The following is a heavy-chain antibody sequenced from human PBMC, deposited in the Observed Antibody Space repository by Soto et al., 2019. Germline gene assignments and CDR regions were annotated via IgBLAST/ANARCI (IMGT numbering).Heavy chain of an antibody. V-gene: IGHV1-46*03. D-gene: IGHD5-18*01. Sequence: ASVKVSCKASGYTFTTYHIHWVRQAPGQGLEWMGIINPSGGSTSSAQQFQGRVTMTRDTSTSTVYMELSSLRSEDTAVYYCTRAMGFSYAYYWGQGTLVTVSS. J-gene: IGHJ4*02. CDR2: INPSGGST. CDR1: GYTFTTYH. CDR3: TRAMGFSYAYY.